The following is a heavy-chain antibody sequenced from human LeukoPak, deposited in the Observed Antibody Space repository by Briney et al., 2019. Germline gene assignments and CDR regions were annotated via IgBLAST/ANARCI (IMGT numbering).Heavy chain of an antibody. CDR3: ARDRDANWSDP. CDR2: IYSGGST. J-gene: IGHJ5*02. Sequence: PGGSLRLSCAASWFTVSSNYMNWVRQAPGKGLEWVSVIYSGGSTYYADSVKGRFTISRDNSKNTLYLQMNSLRAEDTAVYYCARDRDANWSDPWGQGTLVTVSS. CDR1: WFTVSSNY. V-gene: IGHV3-53*01. D-gene: IGHD3-10*01.